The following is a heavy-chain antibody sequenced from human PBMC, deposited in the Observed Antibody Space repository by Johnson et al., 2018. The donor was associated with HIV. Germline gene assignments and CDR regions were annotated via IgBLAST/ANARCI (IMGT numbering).Heavy chain of an antibody. D-gene: IGHD1-14*01. V-gene: IGHV3-66*01. CDR2: IYSGGST. CDR1: GFTVSSNY. CDR3: ARSRQVGTPDAFDI. Sequence: VQLVESGGGLVKPGGSLRLSCAASGFTVSSNYMSWVRQAPGKGLEWVSVIYSGGSTYYADSVKGRFIISRDNSKHTLYLQMNSLRADDTAVYYCARSRQVGTPDAFDIWGQGTMVTVSS. J-gene: IGHJ3*02.